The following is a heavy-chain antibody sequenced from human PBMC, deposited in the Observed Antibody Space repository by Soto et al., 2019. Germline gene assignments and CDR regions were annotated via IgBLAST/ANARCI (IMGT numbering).Heavy chain of an antibody. J-gene: IGHJ6*02. V-gene: IGHV3-30*18. CDR2: ISYDGSDK. CDR3: AKVTGYFSSSSGRRICYYYSVMEV. CDR1: EGKMRNHG. Sequence: RHPYGAAEGKMRNHGGHRVSREQGKGLEWVAVISYDGSDKYYADSVKGRFSISRDNSKNTLYLQMNSLRAEDTAVYYCAKVTGYFSSSSGRRICYYYSVMEVLVQGTSV. D-gene: IGHD2-2*01.